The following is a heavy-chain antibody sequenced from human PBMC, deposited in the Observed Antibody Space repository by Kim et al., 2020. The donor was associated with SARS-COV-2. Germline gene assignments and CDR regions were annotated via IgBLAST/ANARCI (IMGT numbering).Heavy chain of an antibody. CDR1: GGTFSSYA. Sequence: SVKVSCKASGGTFSSYAISWVRQAPGQGLEWMGGIIPIFGTANYAQKFQGRVTITADESTSTAYMELSSLRSEDTAVYYCARPVDTAMAGYYGVDVWGQGTTVTVSS. D-gene: IGHD5-18*01. J-gene: IGHJ6*02. CDR2: IIPIFGTA. V-gene: IGHV1-69*13. CDR3: ARPVDTAMAGYYGVDV.